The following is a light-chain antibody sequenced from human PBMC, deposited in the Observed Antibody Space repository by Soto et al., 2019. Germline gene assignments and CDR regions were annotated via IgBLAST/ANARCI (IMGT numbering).Light chain of an antibody. CDR3: QSYDNRLSASV. Sequence: QLVLTQPPSVSGAPGQRVTISCTGSSSNIGAGYDVNWYQQLPGTAPKLLIYGNTKRPSGVPDRFSGSKSGTSASLAITGLQAEDEADYYCQSYDNRLSASVFGGGTKLTVL. CDR2: GNT. V-gene: IGLV1-40*01. J-gene: IGLJ2*01. CDR1: SSNIGAGYD.